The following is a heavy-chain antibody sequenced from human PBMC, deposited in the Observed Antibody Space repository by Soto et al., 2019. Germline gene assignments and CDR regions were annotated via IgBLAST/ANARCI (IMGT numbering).Heavy chain of an antibody. CDR3: VRGASLNFDY. V-gene: IGHV3-20*04. D-gene: IGHD1-26*01. CDR1: GFTFSSYA. Sequence: GGSLRLSCAASGFTFSSYAMKWVRQAPGKGLEWVSGVNWNGGSIGYADSVKGRFTISRDNAKNSLYLQMNSLRAEDTAFYYCVRGASLNFDYWGQGTLVTVSS. CDR2: VNWNGGSI. J-gene: IGHJ4*02.